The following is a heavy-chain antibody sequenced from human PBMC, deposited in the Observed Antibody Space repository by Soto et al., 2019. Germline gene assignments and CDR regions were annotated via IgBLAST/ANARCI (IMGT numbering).Heavy chain of an antibody. CDR2: ISYDGSNK. D-gene: IGHD3-22*01. V-gene: IGHV3-30*18. CDR1: GFTFSSYG. CDR3: AKDPDYYDSSGFFDY. Sequence: GGSLRLSCAASGFTFSSYGMHWVRQAPGKGLEWVAVISYDGSNKYYADSVKGRFTISRDNSKNTLYLQMNSLRAEDTAVYYCAKDPDYYDSSGFFDYWGQGTLVTVSS. J-gene: IGHJ4*02.